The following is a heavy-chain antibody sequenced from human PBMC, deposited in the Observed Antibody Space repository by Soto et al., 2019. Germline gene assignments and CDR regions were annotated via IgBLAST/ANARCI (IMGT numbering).Heavy chain of an antibody. Sequence: QLQLQESSSGLVKPSQTRSLTCAVSGGSISSGGYSWSWIRQPPGKGLEWIGYIYHSGSTYYNPSLKSRVTISVDRSKNQFSLKLSSVTAADTAVYYCARGPPLGYWGQGTLVTVSS. CDR2: IYHSGST. J-gene: IGHJ4*02. V-gene: IGHV4-30-2*01. CDR1: GGSISSGGYS. CDR3: ARGPPLGY.